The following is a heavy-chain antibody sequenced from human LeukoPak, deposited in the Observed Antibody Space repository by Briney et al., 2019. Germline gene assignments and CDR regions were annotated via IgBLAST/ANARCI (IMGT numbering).Heavy chain of an antibody. V-gene: IGHV3-69-1*02. Sequence: PGGSLRLSCAASGFTFSNYWMHWVRQAPGQGLEWVSSISGSGNTYYTDSVKGRFTVSRDNSKNTLYLQVNSLRAEDTAVFYCARGGISSAAGLDYWGQGTLVTVSS. D-gene: IGHD6-13*01. J-gene: IGHJ4*02. CDR1: GFTFSNYW. CDR2: ISGSGNT. CDR3: ARGGISSAAGLDY.